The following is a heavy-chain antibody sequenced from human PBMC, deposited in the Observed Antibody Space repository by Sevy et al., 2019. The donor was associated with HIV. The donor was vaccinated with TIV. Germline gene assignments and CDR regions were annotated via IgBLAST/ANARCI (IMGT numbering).Heavy chain of an antibody. Sequence: ASVKVSCKASGGIFRSNAISWVRQAPGQGLEWMVGIIAVFGTTSYAQKFQGRVTVTADESRSTVYMELSSLTSEDTAVYYCARDKYYYVSGSFDYWGQGTQVTVSS. D-gene: IGHD3-10*01. J-gene: IGHJ4*01. CDR2: IIAVFGTT. CDR1: GGIFRSNA. CDR3: ARDKYYYVSGSFDY. V-gene: IGHV1-69*13.